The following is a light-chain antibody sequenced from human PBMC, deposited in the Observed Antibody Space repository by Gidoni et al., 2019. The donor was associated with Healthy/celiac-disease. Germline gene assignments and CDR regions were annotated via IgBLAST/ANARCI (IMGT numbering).Light chain of an antibody. J-gene: IGKJ2*01. Sequence: IQLPPSPSSLSASVGDRVTITCRASQSISSYLNWYQQKPGKAPKLLIYAASSLQSGVPSRFSGSGSGTDFTLTISSLQPEDFATYYCQQSYSTPLTFXQXTKLEIK. CDR1: QSISSY. CDR3: QQSYSTPLT. CDR2: AAS. V-gene: IGKV1-39*01.